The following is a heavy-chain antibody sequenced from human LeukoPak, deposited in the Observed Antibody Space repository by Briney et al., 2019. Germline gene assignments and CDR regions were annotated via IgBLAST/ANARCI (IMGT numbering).Heavy chain of an antibody. D-gene: IGHD5-24*01. V-gene: IGHV4-59*11. Sequence: SEPLSLTCSVSGDSMNGHFWSWIRQSPGKGLEWIGNVHYSLPSNFTPSLKSRVTISMDTSRSQFSLKLGTVTAADTAVYYCACYKFVGRTFDCWGQGTLVTVSS. CDR2: VHYSLPS. J-gene: IGHJ4*02. CDR1: GDSMNGHF. CDR3: ACYKFVGRTFDC.